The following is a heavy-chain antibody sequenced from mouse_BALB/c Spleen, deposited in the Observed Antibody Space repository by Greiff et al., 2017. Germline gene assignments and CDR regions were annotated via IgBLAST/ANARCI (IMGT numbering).Heavy chain of an antibody. CDR1: GYTFTSYW. J-gene: IGHJ3*01. D-gene: IGHD4-1*01. CDR3: TRLGRFAY. CDR2: IYPSDSYT. Sequence: VQLQQPGAELVRPGASVKLSCKASGYTFTSYWINWVKQRPGQGLEWIGNIYPSDSYTNYNQKFKDKATLTVDKSSSTAYMQLSSPTSEDSAVYYCTRLGRFAYWGQGTLVTGSA. V-gene: IGHV1-69*02.